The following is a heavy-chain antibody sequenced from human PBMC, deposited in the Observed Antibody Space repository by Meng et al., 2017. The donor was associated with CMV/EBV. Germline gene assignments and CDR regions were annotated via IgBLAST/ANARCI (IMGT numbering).Heavy chain of an antibody. CDR3: ARASVGSSSHPYFDY. V-gene: IGHV1-69*05. Sequence: SVKVSCKASGGNISSPAISWVRQAPGQGLEWVGGMIPIYGTAKYAKKFKGRVTITTDESTNTAHMELSSLRSEDTAVYYCARASVGSSSHPYFDYWGQRTLVTVSS. CDR1: GGNISSPA. D-gene: IGHD6-6*01. CDR2: MIPIYGTA. J-gene: IGHJ4*02.